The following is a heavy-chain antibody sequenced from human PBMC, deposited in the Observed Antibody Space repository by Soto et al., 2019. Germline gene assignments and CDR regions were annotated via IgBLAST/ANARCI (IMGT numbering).Heavy chain of an antibody. CDR2: ISYTGSA. CDR3: ARVNYGDYYYGMDV. CDR1: GGSINYSY. Sequence: SENLSLTCTVSGGSINYSYWTWIRQPPGKGLEWIGYISYTGSANYNASLKSRLTISVDTSKNQFSLKLSSVTAADTALYYCARVNYGDYYYGMDVWGQGTTVTVSS. J-gene: IGHJ6*02. V-gene: IGHV4-59*01. D-gene: IGHD4-17*01.